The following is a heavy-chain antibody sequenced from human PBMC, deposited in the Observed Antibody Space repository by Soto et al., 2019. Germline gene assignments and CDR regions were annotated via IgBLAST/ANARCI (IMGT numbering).Heavy chain of an antibody. D-gene: IGHD2-15*01. J-gene: IGHJ4*02. CDR3: ARDKATVVTLFDY. CDR1: GFSFNTYS. V-gene: IGHV3-21*01. Sequence: PGGSLRLSCAASGFSFNTYSMNWVRQAPGKGLEWVSSISSSSSYIYYADSVKGRFTISRDNAKNSLCLQMNSLRAEDTAVYYCARDKATVVTLFDYWGQGTLVTVSS. CDR2: ISSSSSYI.